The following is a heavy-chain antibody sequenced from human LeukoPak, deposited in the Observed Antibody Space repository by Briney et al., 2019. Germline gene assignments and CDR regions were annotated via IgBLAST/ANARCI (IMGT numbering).Heavy chain of an antibody. V-gene: IGHV4-59*01. Sequence: PSETLSLTCTVSGGSISNYWWSWIRQPPGKGLEWIGYVFDSGGTNYNPSLKSRVTISVDTSKKQFSLKLSSVTAADTAAYYCARGYSSSWNYFDYWGQGTLVTVSS. CDR2: VFDSGGT. CDR1: GGSISNYW. CDR3: ARGYSSSWNYFDY. J-gene: IGHJ4*02. D-gene: IGHD6-13*01.